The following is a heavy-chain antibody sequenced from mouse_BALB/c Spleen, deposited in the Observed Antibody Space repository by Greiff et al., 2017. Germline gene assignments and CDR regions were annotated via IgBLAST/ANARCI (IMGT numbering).Heavy chain of an antibody. D-gene: IGHD2-3*01. CDR2: IWGDGST. CDR1: GFSLTGYG. CDR3: ARFYDGYYVYAMDY. J-gene: IGHJ4*01. Sequence: VQLKESGPGLVAPSQSLSITCTVSGFSLTGYGVNWVRQPPGKGLEWLGMIWGDGSTDYNSALKSRLSISKDNSKSQVFLKMNSLQTDDTARYYCARFYDGYYVYAMDYWGQGTSVTVSS. V-gene: IGHV2-6-7*01.